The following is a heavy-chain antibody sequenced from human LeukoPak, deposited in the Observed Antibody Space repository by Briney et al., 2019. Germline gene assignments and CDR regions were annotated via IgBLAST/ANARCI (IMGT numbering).Heavy chain of an antibody. CDR2: INHSGST. CDR3: ARGLGSDCSGGSCYSGPGGPFYYFDY. Sequence: SETLSLTCTVYGGSFSGYYWSWIRQPPGKGLEWIGEINHSGSTNYNPSLKSRVTISVDTSKNQFSLKLSSVTAADTAVYYCARGLGSDCSGGSCYSGPGGPFYYFDYWGQGTLVTVSS. J-gene: IGHJ4*02. V-gene: IGHV4-34*01. CDR1: GGSFSGYY. D-gene: IGHD2-15*01.